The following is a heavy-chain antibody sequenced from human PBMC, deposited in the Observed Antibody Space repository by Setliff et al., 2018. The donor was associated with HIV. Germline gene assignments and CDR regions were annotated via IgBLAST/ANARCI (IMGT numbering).Heavy chain of an antibody. CDR3: ATIRAYYYDSSGQEYFQH. CDR1: GYTLTDLS. Sequence: ASVKVSCKVSGYTLTDLSIHWVRQAPGKGLEWMGGFYPEDGETVYAQKFQGRVTMTEDTSTDTAYMELSSLRSEDTAMYYFATIRAYYYDSSGQEYFQHWGHGTLVTVSS. V-gene: IGHV1-24*01. CDR2: FYPEDGET. J-gene: IGHJ1*01. D-gene: IGHD3-22*01.